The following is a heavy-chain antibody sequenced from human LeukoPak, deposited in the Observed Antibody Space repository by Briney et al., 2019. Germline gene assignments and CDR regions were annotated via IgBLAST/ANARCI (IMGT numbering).Heavy chain of an antibody. V-gene: IGHV3-23*01. D-gene: IGHD2-15*01. CDR3: AKWNLVVVAAFDY. CDR2: ISGSGGST. J-gene: IGHJ4*02. CDR1: GFTFSSYA. Sequence: GGSLRLSCAASGFTFSSYAMSWVRQAPGKGLEWVSAISGSGGSTYYVDSVKGRFTISRDNSKNTLYLQMNSLRAEDTAVYYCAKWNLVVVAAFDYWGQGTLVTVSS.